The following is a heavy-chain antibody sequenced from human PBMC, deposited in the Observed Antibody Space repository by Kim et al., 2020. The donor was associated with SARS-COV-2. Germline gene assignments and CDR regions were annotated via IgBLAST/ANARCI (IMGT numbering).Heavy chain of an antibody. Sequence: GGSLRLSCAASGFTFSSYGMHWVRQAPGKGLEWVAVISYDGSNKYYADSVKGRFTISRDNSKNTLYLQMNSLRAEDTAVYYCAINHRFGELYITEYYFDYWGQGTLVTVSS. CDR3: AINHRFGELYITEYYFDY. D-gene: IGHD3-10*01. CDR2: ISYDGSNK. V-gene: IGHV3-30*03. J-gene: IGHJ4*02. CDR1: GFTFSSYG.